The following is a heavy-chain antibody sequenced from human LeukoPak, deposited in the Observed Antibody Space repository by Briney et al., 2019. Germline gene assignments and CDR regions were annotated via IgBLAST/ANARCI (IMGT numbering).Heavy chain of an antibody. CDR1: GFTFSSYA. CDR3: ARGRPRVGWFDP. CDR2: ISGSGGST. D-gene: IGHD1-26*01. J-gene: IGHJ5*02. Sequence: GGSLRLSCAASGFTFSSYAMSWVRQAPGKGLEWVSAISGSGGSTYYADSVKGRFTISRDNSKNTLYLQMNSLRVGDTAVYYCARGRPRVGWFDPWGQGTLVTVSS. V-gene: IGHV3-23*01.